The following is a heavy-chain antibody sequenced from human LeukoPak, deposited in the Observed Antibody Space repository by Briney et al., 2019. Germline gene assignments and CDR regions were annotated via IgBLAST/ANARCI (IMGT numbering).Heavy chain of an antibody. CDR3: ARDGIEYSSSDYFDY. V-gene: IGHV1-69*13. Sequence: GASVKVSCKASGGTFSTYAISWARQAPGQGLEWMGGIIPIFTTANYAQKFQGRVTITADESTSTAYMELSSLRSEDTAVYYCARDGIEYSSSDYFDYWGQGTLVTVSS. CDR1: GGTFSTYA. D-gene: IGHD6-6*01. J-gene: IGHJ4*02. CDR2: IIPIFTTA.